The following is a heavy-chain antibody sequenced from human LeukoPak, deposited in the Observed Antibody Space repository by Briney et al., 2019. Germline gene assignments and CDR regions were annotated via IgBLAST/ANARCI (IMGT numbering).Heavy chain of an antibody. Sequence: GGTLRLSCAASGFTFSSHGMNWVRQAPGKGLEWVSGISGSGDTTYYADSVKGRFTISRDNAKNSLYLQMNSLRAEDTAVYYCARDGGDSSGYNLGHAFDIWGQGTMVTVSS. D-gene: IGHD3-22*01. V-gene: IGHV3-23*01. J-gene: IGHJ3*02. CDR2: ISGSGDTT. CDR1: GFTFSSHG. CDR3: ARDGGDSSGYNLGHAFDI.